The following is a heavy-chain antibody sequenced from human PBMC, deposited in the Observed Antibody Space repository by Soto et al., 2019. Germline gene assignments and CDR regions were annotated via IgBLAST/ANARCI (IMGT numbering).Heavy chain of an antibody. J-gene: IGHJ3*02. CDR1: GGSISSGGYY. Sequence: LSLTCTVSGGSISSGGYYWSWIRQRPGKGLEWIGYIYYSGSTYYNPSLKSRVTISVDTSKNQFSLKLSSVTAADTAVYYCARDGRYCSSTSCYPADAFDIWGQGTMVT. D-gene: IGHD2-2*01. V-gene: IGHV4-31*03. CDR2: IYYSGST. CDR3: ARDGRYCSSTSCYPADAFDI.